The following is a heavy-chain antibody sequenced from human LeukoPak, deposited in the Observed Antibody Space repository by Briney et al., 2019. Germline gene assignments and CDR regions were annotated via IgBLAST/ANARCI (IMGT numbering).Heavy chain of an antibody. V-gene: IGHV1-46*01. CDR3: ARDESIAALEY. J-gene: IGHJ4*02. CDR2: INPSGGST. CDR1: GYTFTNYF. Sequence: ASVKVSCKASGYTFTNYFMQWVRQAPGQGLEWMGKINPSGGSTSYAQKFQGRVTMTRDTSTSTVYMEVSSLRFEDTAVYYCARDESIAALEYWGQGTPVTVSS. D-gene: IGHD6-6*01.